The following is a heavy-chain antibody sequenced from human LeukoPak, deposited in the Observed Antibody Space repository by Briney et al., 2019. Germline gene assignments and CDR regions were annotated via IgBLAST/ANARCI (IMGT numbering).Heavy chain of an antibody. Sequence: GGSLRLSCAASGVTLSTYAMSWARQAPGKGLEWVSGISSSGSGDNTYYADSVKGRFTISRGSSKNTLFLHMYTLRAEDTAIYYCAKDRTVGASYWYFDLWGRGTLVTVSS. CDR3: AKDRTVGASYWYFDL. CDR1: GVTLSTYA. J-gene: IGHJ2*01. V-gene: IGHV3-23*01. CDR2: ISSSGSGDNT. D-gene: IGHD1-26*01.